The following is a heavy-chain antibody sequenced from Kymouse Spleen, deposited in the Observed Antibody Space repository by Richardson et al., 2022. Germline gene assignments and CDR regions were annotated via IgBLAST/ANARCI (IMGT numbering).Heavy chain of an antibody. V-gene: IGHV4-59*01. D-gene: IGHD6-13*01. Sequence: QVQLQESGPGLVKPSETLSLTCTVSGGSISSYYWSWIRQPPGKGLEWIGYIYYSGSTNYNPSLKSRVTISVDTSKNQFSLKLSSVTAADTAVYYCASIPGIAAAGTFDYWGQGTLVTVSS. CDR3: ASIPGIAAAGTFDY. CDR1: GGSISSYY. CDR2: IYYSGST. J-gene: IGHJ4*02.